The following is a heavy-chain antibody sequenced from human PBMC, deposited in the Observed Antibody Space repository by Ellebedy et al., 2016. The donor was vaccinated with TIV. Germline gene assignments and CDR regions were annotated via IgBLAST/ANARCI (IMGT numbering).Heavy chain of an antibody. CDR2: RKQDGREE. D-gene: IGHD2-15*01. CDR1: GFTFSSYW. CDR3: ARCCSSGSCYYYYGMDV. V-gene: IGHV3-7*01. Sequence: GESLKISCVASGFTFSSYWMSWVRQAPGRGLEWVANRKQDGREEYYVDSVKGRFTISRDNAKNSLYLQMNSLRDEDTAVYYCARCCSSGSCYYYYGMDVWGQGTTVTVSS. J-gene: IGHJ6*02.